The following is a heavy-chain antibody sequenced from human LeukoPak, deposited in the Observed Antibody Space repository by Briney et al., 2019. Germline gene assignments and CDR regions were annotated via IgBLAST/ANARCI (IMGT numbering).Heavy chain of an antibody. CDR2: IYTSGST. Sequence: PSETLSLTCTVSGGSISSYYWSWIRLPAGKGLEWIGRIYTSGSTNYNPSLKSRVTMSVDTSKNQFSLKLSSVTAADTAVYYCAREKGSGSYYIPRGFDPWGQGTLVTVSS. D-gene: IGHD3-10*01. J-gene: IGHJ5*02. CDR3: AREKGSGSYYIPRGFDP. V-gene: IGHV4-4*07. CDR1: GGSISSYY.